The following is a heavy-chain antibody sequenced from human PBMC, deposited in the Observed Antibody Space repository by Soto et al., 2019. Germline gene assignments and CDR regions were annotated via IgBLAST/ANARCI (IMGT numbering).Heavy chain of an antibody. CDR3: ARDGMESSSSSPQYYGMDV. J-gene: IGHJ6*02. V-gene: IGHV4-4*07. Sequence: SETLSLTCTVSGGSISRYYWSWIRQPAGKGLEWIGRIYTSGSTNYNPSLKSRVTMSVDTSKNQFSLKLSSVTAAETAVYYCARDGMESSSSSPQYYGMDVLGQGTTGPGSS. D-gene: IGHD6-6*01. CDR2: IYTSGST. CDR1: GGSISRYY.